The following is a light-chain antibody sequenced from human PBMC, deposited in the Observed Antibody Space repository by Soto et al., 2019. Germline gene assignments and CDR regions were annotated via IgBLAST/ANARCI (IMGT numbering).Light chain of an antibody. J-gene: IGLJ1*01. CDR3: CSFGGGVFV. V-gene: IGLV2-11*01. Sequence: QSALTQPRSVSGSPGQSVTISCTGTSSDVGGYNYVTWYQHHPGKAPKLMISDVNKRASGVPDRFSGSKSGNTASLTISGLQAEDEADYYCCSFGGGVFVFGTGTKVTVL. CDR2: DVN. CDR1: SSDVGGYNY.